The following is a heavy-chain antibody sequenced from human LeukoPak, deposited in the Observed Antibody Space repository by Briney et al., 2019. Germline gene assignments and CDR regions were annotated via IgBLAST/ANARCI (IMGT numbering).Heavy chain of an antibody. CDR2: ISSSGGTR. Sequence: GGSLRLSSAASGFTFSSYEMNWVRQAPGKGLEGVSYISSSGGTRYYADSVKGRFTISRDNAKNSLYLQMNSLRAEDTAVYYWARENTDDAFDIWGQETMVTGSS. J-gene: IGHJ3*02. CDR3: ARENTDDAFDI. V-gene: IGHV3-48*03. D-gene: IGHD1/OR15-1a*01. CDR1: GFTFSSYE.